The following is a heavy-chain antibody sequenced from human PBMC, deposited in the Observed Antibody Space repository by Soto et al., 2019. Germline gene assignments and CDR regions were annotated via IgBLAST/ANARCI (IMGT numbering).Heavy chain of an antibody. V-gene: IGHV4-30-2*01. CDR3: VRVPDY. Sequence: SETLSLTCAVSGGSISSGGYSWSWIRQPPGKGLEWIAYIYHSGSTYYNPSLKSRVTISVDRSKNQFSLKLSSVTAADTAVYYCVRVPDYWGQGTLVTVSS. CDR1: GGSISSGGYS. J-gene: IGHJ4*02. CDR2: IYHSGST.